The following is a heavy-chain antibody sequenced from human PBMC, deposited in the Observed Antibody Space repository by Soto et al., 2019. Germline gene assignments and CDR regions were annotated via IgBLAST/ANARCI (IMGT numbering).Heavy chain of an antibody. J-gene: IGHJ5*02. D-gene: IGHD1-7*01. V-gene: IGHV1-18*01. Sequence: ASVKVSCKASGYTFTSYGISWVRQAPGQGLEWMGWISTYNGNTNYAQKLQGRVTMATDTSSSAAYKELRSLRSDDTAVYCCARDREYNWNYNWFDPWG. CDR3: ARDREYNWNYNWFDP. CDR2: ISTYNGNT. CDR1: GYTFTSYG.